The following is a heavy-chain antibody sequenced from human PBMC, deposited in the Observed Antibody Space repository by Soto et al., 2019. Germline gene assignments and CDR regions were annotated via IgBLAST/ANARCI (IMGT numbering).Heavy chain of an antibody. CDR1: GGSISSYY. Sequence: KPSETLSLTCTVSGGSISSYYWSWIRQPPGKGLEWIGYIYYSGSTNYNPSLKSRVTISVDTSKNQFSLKLSSVTAADTAVYYCAREERKGYYYYYGMDVWGQGTTVTVSS. V-gene: IGHV4-59*01. CDR3: AREERKGYYYYYGMDV. CDR2: IYYSGST. J-gene: IGHJ6*02.